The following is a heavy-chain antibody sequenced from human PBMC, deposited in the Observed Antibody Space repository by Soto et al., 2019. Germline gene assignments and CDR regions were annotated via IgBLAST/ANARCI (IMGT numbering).Heavy chain of an antibody. CDR3: AKERLHIVVVVAATLLEDFDY. J-gene: IGHJ4*02. CDR1: GFTFSSYA. Sequence: EVQLLESGGGLVQPGGSLRLSCAASGFTFSSYAMSWVRQAPGKGLEWVSTISGSGGSTYYADSVKGRFTISRDNSKNTLYLQMNSLRAEDTAVYYCAKERLHIVVVVAATLLEDFDYWGQGTLVTVSS. CDR2: ISGSGGST. D-gene: IGHD2-15*01. V-gene: IGHV3-23*01.